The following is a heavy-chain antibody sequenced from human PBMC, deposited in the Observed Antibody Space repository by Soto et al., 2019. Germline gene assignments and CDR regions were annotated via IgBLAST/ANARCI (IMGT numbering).Heavy chain of an antibody. CDR3: ARHGVFERFLEWLPPGDYYYYMDV. D-gene: IGHD3-3*01. J-gene: IGHJ6*03. CDR1: GGSISSSSYY. Sequence: SETLSLTCTVSGGSISSSSYYWGWIRQPPGKGLEWIGSIYYSGSTYYNPSLKSRVTISVDTSKNQFSLKLSSVTAADTAVYYCARHGVFERFLEWLPPGDYYYYMDVWGKGTTVTVSS. CDR2: IYYSGST. V-gene: IGHV4-39*01.